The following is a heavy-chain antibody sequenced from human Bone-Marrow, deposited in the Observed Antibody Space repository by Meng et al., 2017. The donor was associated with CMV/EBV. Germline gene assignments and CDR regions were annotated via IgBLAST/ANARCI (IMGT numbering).Heavy chain of an antibody. Sequence: GESLKISCAASGFTFSSYAMSWVRQAPGKGLEWVAVISYDGSNKYYADSVKGRFTISRDNSKNTLYLQMNSLRAEDTAVYYCARIDSSGYNSWFDPWGQGTLVTVSS. CDR3: ARIDSSGYNSWFDP. V-gene: IGHV3-30-3*01. J-gene: IGHJ5*02. CDR1: GFTFSSYA. D-gene: IGHD3-22*01. CDR2: ISYDGSNK.